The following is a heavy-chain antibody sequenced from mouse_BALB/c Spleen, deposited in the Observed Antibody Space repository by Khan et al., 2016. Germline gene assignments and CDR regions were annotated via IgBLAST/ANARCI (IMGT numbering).Heavy chain of an antibody. V-gene: IGHV3-8*02. Sequence: VQLPESGPSLVKPSQTLSLTCSVSGDSITSGFCNWIRKFLGTKLEYVGYIIYSGSTFYNPSFNRRISITRDTSMHQYYLQLNSVTTVDTATYFCARYSRYYFDDWGQGTTLTVSS. CDR2: IIYSGST. J-gene: IGHJ2*01. CDR3: ARYSRYYFDD. CDR1: GDSITSGF.